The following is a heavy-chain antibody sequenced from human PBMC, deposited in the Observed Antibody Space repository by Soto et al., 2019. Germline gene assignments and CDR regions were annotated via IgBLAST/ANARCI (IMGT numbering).Heavy chain of an antibody. CDR1: GYTFTSYD. V-gene: IGHV1-8*01. CDR3: ARAGSYYDILTGYYYDSSGYLGFDY. Sequence: ASVKVSCKASGYTFTSYDINWVRQATGQGLEWMGWMNPNSGNTGYAQKFQGRVTMTRNTSISTAYMELSSLRSEDTAVYYCARAGSYYDILTGYYYDSSGYLGFDYWGQG. CDR2: MNPNSGNT. D-gene: IGHD3-22*01. J-gene: IGHJ4*02.